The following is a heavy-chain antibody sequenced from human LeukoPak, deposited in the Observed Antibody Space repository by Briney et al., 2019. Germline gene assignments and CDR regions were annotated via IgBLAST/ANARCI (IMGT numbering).Heavy chain of an antibody. Sequence: GGSLRLSCAASGFTFSNYAMNWVRQAPGKGLVWVSRINSDGSSTNYADSVKGRFTISRDNAKNTLYLQMNSLRAEDTAVYYCTRMFGGDDFWGQGTLVIVSS. D-gene: IGHD3-10*02. CDR2: INSDGSST. CDR1: GFTFSNYA. CDR3: TRMFGGDDF. J-gene: IGHJ4*02. V-gene: IGHV3-74*01.